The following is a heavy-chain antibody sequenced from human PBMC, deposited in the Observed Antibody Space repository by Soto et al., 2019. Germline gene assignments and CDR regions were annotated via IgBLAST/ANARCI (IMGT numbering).Heavy chain of an antibody. CDR2: GGSGGST. CDR1: GFSFSTNG. D-gene: IGHD3-16*01. Sequence: DVQLLESGGGLAQRGGSLRLSCAASGFSFSTNGMTWVRQAPGKGLEWVSYGGSGGSTYYADSVKGRFTISRDNSKNTLYLQMNSLRAEDAAVYYWVKFRGGAYHYYYMDVWGNGTTVTVSS. CDR3: VKFRGGAYHYYYMDV. V-gene: IGHV3-23*01. J-gene: IGHJ6*03.